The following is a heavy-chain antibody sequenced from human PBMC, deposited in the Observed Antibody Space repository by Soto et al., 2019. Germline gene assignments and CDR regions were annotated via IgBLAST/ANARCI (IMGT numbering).Heavy chain of an antibody. J-gene: IGHJ6*04. CDR3: ARYSSSIVVVPAAIPTTVPEDYGMES. CDR2: ISAYNGNT. Sequence: ASVNVSCKASRGTFSSYAISWVRQAPGQGLEWMGWISAYNGNTNYAQKLQGRVTMTTDTSTSTAYMELRSLRSDDTAVYYCARYSSSIVVVPAAIPTTVPEDYGMESWGKGNTVIVSS. D-gene: IGHD2-2*02. V-gene: IGHV1-18*01. CDR1: RGTFSSYA.